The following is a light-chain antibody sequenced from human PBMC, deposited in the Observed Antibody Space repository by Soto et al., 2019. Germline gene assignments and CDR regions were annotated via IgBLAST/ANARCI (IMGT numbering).Light chain of an antibody. Sequence: QSVLTQPASVSGSPGQSITISCTGTSSDVGSYNLVSWYQQHPGKAPKLMIYEGSKRPSGVSNRFSGSKSGNTASLTISGLQGEDEADYYCCSYAGSSTPGFGGGTKLTVL. J-gene: IGLJ2*01. CDR2: EGS. V-gene: IGLV2-23*01. CDR3: CSYAGSSTPG. CDR1: SSDVGSYNL.